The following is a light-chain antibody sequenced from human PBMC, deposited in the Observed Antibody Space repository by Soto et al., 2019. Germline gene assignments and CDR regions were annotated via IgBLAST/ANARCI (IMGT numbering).Light chain of an antibody. CDR2: EVS. Sequence: QSALTQPPSASGSPGQSVTISCTGTSSDVGNYNRVSWYQQPPGTAPKVIIYEVSNRPSGVPDRFSGSKSGNTASLTISGLQAEDEADYYCSSYTSSSTYVFGTGTKVTVL. CDR3: SSYTSSSTYV. CDR1: SSDVGNYNR. J-gene: IGLJ1*01. V-gene: IGLV2-18*02.